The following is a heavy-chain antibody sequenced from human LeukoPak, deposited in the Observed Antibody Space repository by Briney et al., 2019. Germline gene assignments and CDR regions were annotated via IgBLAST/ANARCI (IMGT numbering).Heavy chain of an antibody. Sequence: GSLRLSCAASGFTFSTYSMKWVRQAPGKGLEWVSYISDSGAMYYADSVRGRFTISRENAQNSLFLQMNSLRAEDTAVYYCARDGGYRGYDADCWGQGTLVTVPS. V-gene: IGHV3-48*01. D-gene: IGHD5-12*01. CDR2: ISDSGAM. CDR3: ARDGGYRGYDADC. CDR1: GFTFSTYS. J-gene: IGHJ4*02.